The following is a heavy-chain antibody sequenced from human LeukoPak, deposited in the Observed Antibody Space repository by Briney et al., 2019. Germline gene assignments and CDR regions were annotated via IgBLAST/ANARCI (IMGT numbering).Heavy chain of an antibody. CDR2: MYYTGSYTGTT. CDR3: VGEEYGTGSYYKSSD. D-gene: IGHD3-10*01. Sequence: SETLSLTRTVSDGSLSSSSFYWGWIRQAPGKGLEWVGSMYYTGSYTGTTHYNPSLESRVTISVDTSKNLCSLKLTSVTAADTAVYYCVGEEYGTGSYYKSSDWGQGTLVTVSS. V-gene: IGHV4-39*01. CDR1: DGSLSSSSFY. J-gene: IGHJ4*02.